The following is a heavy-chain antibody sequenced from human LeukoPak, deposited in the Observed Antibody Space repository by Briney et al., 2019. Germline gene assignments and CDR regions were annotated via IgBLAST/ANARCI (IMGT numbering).Heavy chain of an antibody. D-gene: IGHD6-13*01. Sequence: SETLSLTCTVSGGSISSSNYYWGWIRQPPGKGLEWIGSIFYSGSTYYNPSLKSRVTIYVDTSKNQFSLKLSSVTAADTAVYYCARPPGIAAAWFYPWGQGTLVTVSS. CDR3: ARPPGIAAAWFYP. V-gene: IGHV4-39*01. CDR2: IFYSGST. J-gene: IGHJ5*02. CDR1: GGSISSSNYY.